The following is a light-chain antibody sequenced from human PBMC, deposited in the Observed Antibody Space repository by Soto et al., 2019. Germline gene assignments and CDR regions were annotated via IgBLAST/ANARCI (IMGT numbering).Light chain of an antibody. CDR3: QQYHSYPVT. J-gene: IGKJ4*01. CDR2: EAS. V-gene: IGKV1-16*01. CDR1: QGIGNF. Sequence: DIQMTQSPSSLSASVGDTVTITCRASQGIGNFLAWFQQKPGKAPTSLISEASSLQSGVPSRFSGSGSGTEFTLTISSLQPEDFATYYCQQYHSYPVTFGGGTKVEFK.